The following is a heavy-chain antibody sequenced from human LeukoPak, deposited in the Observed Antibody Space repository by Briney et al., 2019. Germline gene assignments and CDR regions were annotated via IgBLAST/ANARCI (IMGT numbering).Heavy chain of an antibody. Sequence: SETLSLTCTVSGGSLSSVYWSWIRQPPGGGLEWIGFVHYTGGANYNPSLESRVTISLDTSKNQFSLRLRSVTAADTALYYCAKYGHGYNLGSFDIWGQGTMVSVSS. D-gene: IGHD5-24*01. CDR3: AKYGHGYNLGSFDI. CDR1: GGSLSSVY. CDR2: VHYTGGA. V-gene: IGHV4-59*01. J-gene: IGHJ3*02.